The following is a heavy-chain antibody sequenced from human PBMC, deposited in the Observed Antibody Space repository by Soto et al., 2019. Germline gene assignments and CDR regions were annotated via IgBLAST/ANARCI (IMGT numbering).Heavy chain of an antibody. J-gene: IGHJ6*02. CDR2: IYYSGST. V-gene: IGHV4-59*01. Sequence: SETLSLTCTVSGGSISSYYWSWIRQPPGKGLEWIGYIYYSGSTNYNPSLKSRVTISVDTSKNQFSLKLSSVTAADTAVYYCARGTLWFGELLPVGYYYGMDVWGQGTTVTVSS. CDR1: GGSISSYY. D-gene: IGHD3-10*01. CDR3: ARGTLWFGELLPVGYYYGMDV.